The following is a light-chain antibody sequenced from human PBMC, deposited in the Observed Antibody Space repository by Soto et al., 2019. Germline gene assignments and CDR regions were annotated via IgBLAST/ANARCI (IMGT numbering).Light chain of an antibody. CDR1: QSVTSNY. Sequence: EVVLTQSPGTLSLSPGERATLSCRASQSVTSNYLAWFQQKPGQPPRLLIYGASSRAAGIPDRFSGSGSGTDFSLTISRLEPEDFVVYYCQQYGSSPRTFGQGTKVEIK. J-gene: IGKJ1*01. V-gene: IGKV3-20*01. CDR2: GAS. CDR3: QQYGSSPRT.